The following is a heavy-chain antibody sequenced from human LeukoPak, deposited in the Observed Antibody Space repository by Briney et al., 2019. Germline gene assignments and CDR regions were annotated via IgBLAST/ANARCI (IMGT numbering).Heavy chain of an antibody. CDR3: ASPFYSNYYYYYGMDV. V-gene: IGHV3-11*01. J-gene: IGHJ6*02. Sequence: GGSLRLSCAASGFTFSDYYMSWIRQAPGKGLEWVSYISSSGSTIYYADTVKGRFTISRDNAKNSLYLQMNSLRAEDTAVYYCASPFYSNYYYYYGMDVWGQGTMVTVSS. CDR2: ISSSGSTI. CDR1: GFTFSDYY. D-gene: IGHD4-11*01.